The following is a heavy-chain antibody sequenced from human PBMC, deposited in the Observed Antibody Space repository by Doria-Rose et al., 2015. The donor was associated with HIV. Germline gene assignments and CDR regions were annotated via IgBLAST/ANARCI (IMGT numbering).Heavy chain of an antibody. D-gene: IGHD1-26*01. CDR3: ARVLSGTYDY. CDR2: IYYTGST. CDR1: GGSISHYY. V-gene: IGHV4-59*01. Sequence: QVQLQESGPGLVKPSETLSLTCSVSGGSISHYYWSLIRQTPANGLEYIGDIYYTGSTNYSPSLKSRVSISIDTSKNKFSLRLSSVTAADTAVYYCARVLSGTYDYWGQGTLVTVSS. J-gene: IGHJ4*02.